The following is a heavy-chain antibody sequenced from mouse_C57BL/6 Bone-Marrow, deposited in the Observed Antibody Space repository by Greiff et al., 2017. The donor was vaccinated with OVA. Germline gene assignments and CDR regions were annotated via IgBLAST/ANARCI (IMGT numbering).Heavy chain of an antibody. V-gene: IGHV14-2*01. D-gene: IGHD1-1*01. CDR1: GFNIKDYY. Sequence: EVLLQQSGAELVKPGASVKLSCTASGFNIKDYYMPWVKQRTEQGLEWIGRIDPEDGDTKYAPKFQGKATITADTASNTAYLQLSSLTSEDTAVYYCARALGYYGSSYDYWGQGTTLTVSA. J-gene: IGHJ2*01. CDR3: ARALGYYGSSYDY. CDR2: IDPEDGDT.